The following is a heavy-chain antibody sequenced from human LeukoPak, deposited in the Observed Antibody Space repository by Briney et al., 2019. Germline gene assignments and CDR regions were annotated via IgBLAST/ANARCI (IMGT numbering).Heavy chain of an antibody. CDR3: AAESERWLVRS. J-gene: IGHJ4*02. V-gene: IGHV4-59*03. CDR1: GGSISSYY. D-gene: IGHD6-19*01. Sequence: SETLSLTCTVSGGSISSYYWSWIRQPPGKGLEWVGRISYSGGTNYNPSLKSRVSISIDTSKNLFSLKLNSVTAADTAVYYCAAESERWLVRSWGQGTLVTVSS. CDR2: ISYSGGT.